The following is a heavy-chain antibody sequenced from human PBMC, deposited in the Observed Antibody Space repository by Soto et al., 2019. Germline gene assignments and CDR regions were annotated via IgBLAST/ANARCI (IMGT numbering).Heavy chain of an antibody. CDR2: IYYSGST. Sequence: PSETLSLTCTVSGGSISSGDYYWSWIRQPPGKGLEWIGYIYYSGSTYYNPSLKSRVTISVDTSKNQFSLKLSSVTAADTAVYYCARALAVTDYYYYYGMDVWGQGTTVTVSS. CDR1: GGSISSGDYY. CDR3: ARALAVTDYYYYYGMDV. J-gene: IGHJ6*02. D-gene: IGHD4-17*01. V-gene: IGHV4-30-4*01.